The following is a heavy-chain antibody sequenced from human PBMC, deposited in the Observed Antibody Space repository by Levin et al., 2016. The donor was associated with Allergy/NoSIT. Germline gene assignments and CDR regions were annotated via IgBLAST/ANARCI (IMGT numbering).Heavy chain of an antibody. Sequence: GESLKISCAASGFNFGSYGMHWVRQAPGKGLEWVALIWDGGSRKYYGDSVKDRFTISRDDSKNMVFLQMNSLRADDTAVYFCARDHVENAMVDFFDSWGQGTLVTVSS. D-gene: IGHD5-18*01. J-gene: IGHJ4*02. CDR1: GFNFGSYG. CDR2: IWDGGSRK. V-gene: IGHV3-33*01. CDR3: ARDHVENAMVDFFDS.